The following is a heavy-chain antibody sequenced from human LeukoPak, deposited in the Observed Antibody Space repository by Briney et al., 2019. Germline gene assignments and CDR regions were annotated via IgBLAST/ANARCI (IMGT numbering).Heavy chain of an antibody. CDR3: ARGAFVVVTASLGY. CDR2: INAGNGNT. J-gene: IGHJ4*02. Sequence: ASVKVACKASGYTFTSYAMHWVRQAPGQRLEWMGWINAGNGNTKYSQKFQGRVTITRDTSASTAYMELSSLRSEDTAVYYCARGAFVVVTASLGYWGQGTLVTVSS. V-gene: IGHV1-3*01. CDR1: GYTFTSYA. D-gene: IGHD2-21*02.